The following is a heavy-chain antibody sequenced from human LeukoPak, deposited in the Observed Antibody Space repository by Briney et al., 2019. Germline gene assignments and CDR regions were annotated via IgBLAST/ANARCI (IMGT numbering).Heavy chain of an antibody. CDR3: ARSLTGLDY. J-gene: IGHJ4*02. Sequence: SETLSLTCTVSGGPVSSGSYYWTWIRQPPGKGLEWIGYIYYSGSTNYNPSLKSRVTISVDTSKNQFSLKLSSVTAADTAVYYCARSLTGLDYWGQGALVTVSS. CDR2: IYYSGST. V-gene: IGHV4-61*01. D-gene: IGHD3-9*01. CDR1: GGPVSSGSYY.